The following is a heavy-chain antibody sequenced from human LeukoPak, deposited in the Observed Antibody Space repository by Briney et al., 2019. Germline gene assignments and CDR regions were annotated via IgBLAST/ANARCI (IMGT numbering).Heavy chain of an antibody. Sequence: GGSLRLSCAASGFTFSSYSMNWVRQAPGKGLEWVSVIYSGGSTYYADSVKGRFTISRDNSKNTLYLQMNSLRAEDTAVYYCARVVSGGGPSSYFDYWGQGTLVTVSS. CDR1: GFTFSSYS. D-gene: IGHD5/OR15-5a*01. V-gene: IGHV3-53*01. CDR3: ARVVSGGGPSSYFDY. J-gene: IGHJ4*02. CDR2: IYSGGST.